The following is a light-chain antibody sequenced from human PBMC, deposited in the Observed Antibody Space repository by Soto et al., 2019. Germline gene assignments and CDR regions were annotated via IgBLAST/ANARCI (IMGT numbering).Light chain of an antibody. V-gene: IGKV3-15*01. J-gene: IGKJ4*01. CDR3: QQYHTWPIT. Sequence: EIVMTQSPATLSVSPGERATFSCRASQSVNTNLAWYQLKPGQAPRLLIYGASIRATGIPARFSGSGSGTDYTLTISSLQSEDFGVYYCQQYHTWPITFGGGTKVEIK. CDR2: GAS. CDR1: QSVNTN.